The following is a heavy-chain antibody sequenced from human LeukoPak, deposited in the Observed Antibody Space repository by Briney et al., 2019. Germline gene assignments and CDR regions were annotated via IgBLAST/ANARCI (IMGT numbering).Heavy chain of an antibody. V-gene: IGHV4-61*02. CDR2: IYNSGST. Sequence: SETLSLTCTVSGASTSSGLYYWNWFRQPAGKGLEYIGRIYNSGSTNYNPSLKSRVTISVDTPKNQFSLKLTSVTASDSAVYYCARDIVGATGSFDFWGQGTLVTVSS. J-gene: IGHJ4*02. CDR3: ARDIVGATGSFDF. CDR1: GASTSSGLYY. D-gene: IGHD1-26*01.